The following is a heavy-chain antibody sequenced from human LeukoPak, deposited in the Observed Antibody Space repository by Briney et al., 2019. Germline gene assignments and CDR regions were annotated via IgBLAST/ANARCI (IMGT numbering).Heavy chain of an antibody. CDR3: ARDQDIVVVVAALRQREMGGFDP. CDR1: GYTFTIYD. CDR2: MNPNSGNT. D-gene: IGHD2-15*01. V-gene: IGHV1-8*01. J-gene: IGHJ5*02. Sequence: GASVTVSFKSSGYTFTIYDINWVRQATGQGLEWMGWMNPNSGNTGYAQKFQGRVTMTRNTSISTAHLELSSLRSEDTAVYYCARDQDIVVVVAALRQREMGGFDPWGQGTLVTVSS.